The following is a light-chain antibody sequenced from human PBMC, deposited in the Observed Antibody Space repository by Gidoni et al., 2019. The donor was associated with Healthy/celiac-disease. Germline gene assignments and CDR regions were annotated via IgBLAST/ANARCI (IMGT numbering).Light chain of an antibody. CDR2: EVS. J-gene: IGLJ3*02. V-gene: IGLV2-8*01. CDR1: SSDVGGYNY. CDR3: SSYAGSNNSWV. Sequence: QSAPTQPPSASGSPGQSVTISCTGTSSDVGGYNYVSWYQQHPGKAPKLMIYEVSKRPSGVPDRFSGSKSGNTASLTVSGLQAEDEADYYCSSYAGSNNSWVFGGGTKLTVL.